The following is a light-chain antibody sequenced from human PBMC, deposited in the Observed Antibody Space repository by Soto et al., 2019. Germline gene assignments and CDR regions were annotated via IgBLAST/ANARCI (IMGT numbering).Light chain of an antibody. Sequence: QSALTQPASVSGSPGQSITISCTGTSSDVGGYNYVSWYQQHPGKAPNLIIFDVSNRPSGVSNRFSGSKSGNSASLTISGLQAEDEADYYCSSYTGSNTPVVFGGGIKLTVL. CDR2: DVS. CDR1: SSDVGGYNY. CDR3: SSYTGSNTPVV. J-gene: IGLJ2*01. V-gene: IGLV2-14*01.